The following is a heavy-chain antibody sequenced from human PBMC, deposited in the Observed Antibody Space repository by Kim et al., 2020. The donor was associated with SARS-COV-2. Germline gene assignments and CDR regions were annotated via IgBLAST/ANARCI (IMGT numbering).Heavy chain of an antibody. CDR3: ARWSGQQHYYYYYGMDV. CDR2: ISDSGTTI. Sequence: GGSLRLSCTASGFTFSSFHMNWVRQAPGKGLEWVSHISDSGTTIYYADSVTGRFTISRDNAKNSLSLQMNSLRAEDTAVYYCARWSGQQHYYYYYGMDVWGQGTTVTVSS. J-gene: IGHJ6*02. V-gene: IGHV3-48*03. D-gene: IGHD3-3*01. CDR1: GFTFSSFH.